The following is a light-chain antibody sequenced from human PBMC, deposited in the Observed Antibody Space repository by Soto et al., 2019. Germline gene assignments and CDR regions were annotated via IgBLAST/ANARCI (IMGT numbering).Light chain of an antibody. CDR2: DDS. V-gene: IGKV3-11*01. Sequence: IVLTQSPATLSLWPGETAILSCRASQSVSNYLSWYQQKPGQAPRLLIYDDSNRAPGIPARFSGSGSGTDFTLTISSLEPEDFALYYCQQRDSWITFGQGTRLEIE. J-gene: IGKJ5*01. CDR3: QQRDSWIT. CDR1: QSVSNY.